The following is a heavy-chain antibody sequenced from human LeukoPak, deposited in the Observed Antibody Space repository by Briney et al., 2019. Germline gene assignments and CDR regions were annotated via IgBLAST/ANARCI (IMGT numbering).Heavy chain of an antibody. V-gene: IGHV4-59*12. J-gene: IGHJ3*02. Sequence: SETLSLTCTVSGGSISSYYWSWIRQPPGKGLEWIGYIYYSGSTNYNPSLKSRVTISVDTSKNQFSLKLSSVTAADTAVYHCARDPKASTTGAFDIWGQGTMVTVSS. CDR1: GGSISSYY. CDR2: IYYSGST. CDR3: ARDPKASTTGAFDI. D-gene: IGHD2-2*01.